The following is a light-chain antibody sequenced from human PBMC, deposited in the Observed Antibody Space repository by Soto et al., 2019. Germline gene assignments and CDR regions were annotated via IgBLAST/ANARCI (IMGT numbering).Light chain of an antibody. Sequence: DIQLTQSPSFLSASVGDRVTITCRASRAISSYLAWYQQRPGEAPKLLIFAASTLQSGVPSRFSGSGSGTVVTLTISSLQPEDFATYYCQQFNDYPLTFDGGTKVEIK. V-gene: IGKV1-9*01. CDR1: RAISSY. J-gene: IGKJ4*01. CDR2: AAS. CDR3: QQFNDYPLT.